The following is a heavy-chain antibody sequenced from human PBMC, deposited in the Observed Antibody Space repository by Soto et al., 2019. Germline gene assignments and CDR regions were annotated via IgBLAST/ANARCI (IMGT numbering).Heavy chain of an antibody. Sequence: GGSLRLSCAASGFTFSSYAMSWVRQAPGKGLEWVSAISGSGGSTYYADSVKGRFTISRDNSKNTLYLQMNSLRAEDTAVYYCARDRGYCSSTSCYALRYWGQGTLVTVSS. J-gene: IGHJ4*02. CDR3: ARDRGYCSSTSCYALRY. CDR2: ISGSGGST. D-gene: IGHD2-2*01. V-gene: IGHV3-23*01. CDR1: GFTFSSYA.